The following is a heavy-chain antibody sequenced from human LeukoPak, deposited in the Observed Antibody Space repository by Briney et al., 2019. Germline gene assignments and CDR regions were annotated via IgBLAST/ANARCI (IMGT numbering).Heavy chain of an antibody. Sequence: GGSLRLSCTAYGFTFSSHWMTWVRQAPGKGLEWVANTNEAGSGQNYVGSVKGRFTVSRDNAKNSLYLQMNSLRVEDTAIYYCSNKRDYWGQGTLVTVSS. J-gene: IGHJ4*02. V-gene: IGHV3-7*01. CDR3: SNKRDY. CDR1: GFTFSSHW. CDR2: TNEAGSGQ.